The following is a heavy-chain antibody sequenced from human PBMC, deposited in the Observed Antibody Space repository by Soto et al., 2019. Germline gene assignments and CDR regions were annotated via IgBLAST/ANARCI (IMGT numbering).Heavy chain of an antibody. CDR2: ISRSSSYT. CDR1: GFTFSDYY. D-gene: IGHD6-19*01. Sequence: SGGSLRLSCAASGFTFSDYYMSWIRQAPGKGLEWVSYISRSSSYTNYADSVKGRFTISRDNAKNSLYLQMNSLRAEDTAVYYCARGYGSGWSRAFDIWGQGTMVTVSS. J-gene: IGHJ3*02. V-gene: IGHV3-11*06. CDR3: ARGYGSGWSRAFDI.